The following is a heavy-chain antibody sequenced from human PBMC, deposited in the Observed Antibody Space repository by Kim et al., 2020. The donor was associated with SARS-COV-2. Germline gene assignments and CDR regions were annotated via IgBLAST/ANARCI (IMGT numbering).Heavy chain of an antibody. CDR2: VYYSGST. V-gene: IGHV4-39*01. D-gene: IGHD3-3*01. J-gene: IGHJ4*02. CDR3: ARLEVSMSGLVITPRVAIDF. CDR1: GDSISDSNYF. Sequence: SETLSLTCTVSGDSISDSNYFWAWIRQSPGKGLDWIGTVYYSGSTYYNPSLQSRVAVSIDTSKNQFFLTLRFVTAADTAVYYCARLEVSMSGLVITPRVAIDFWGQGMLVTVSS.